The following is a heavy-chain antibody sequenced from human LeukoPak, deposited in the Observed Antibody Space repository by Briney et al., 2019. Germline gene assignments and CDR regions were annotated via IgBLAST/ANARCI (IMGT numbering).Heavy chain of an antibody. CDR3: ARIPYDYVWGSYRYYFDY. CDR1: GYSFTSYW. CDR2: IYPGDSDT. D-gene: IGHD3-16*02. J-gene: IGHJ4*02. V-gene: IGHV5-51*01. Sequence: GESLKISCKGSGYSFTSYWIGWVRQMPGKGLEWMGIIYPGDSDTRYSPSFQGQVTISADKSISTAYLRWSSLKASDTAMYYCARIPYDYVWGSYRYYFDYWGQGTLVTVSS.